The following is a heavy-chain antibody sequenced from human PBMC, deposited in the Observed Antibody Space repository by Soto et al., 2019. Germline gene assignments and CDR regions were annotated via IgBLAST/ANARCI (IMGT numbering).Heavy chain of an antibody. Sequence: QVQLVQSGPEVGKPGASVKVCCKASGYTFTGYYLHWVRQAPGQGIEWMGYINPDSGRTRYAQKFQGTVTMTRDTSITTAYLELSSLKYDDSAIFYCALSFSQTNIDVWGQGTTVIVSS. V-gene: IGHV1-2*02. CDR1: GYTFTGYY. J-gene: IGHJ6*01. CDR3: ALSFSQTNIDV. CDR2: INPDSGRT.